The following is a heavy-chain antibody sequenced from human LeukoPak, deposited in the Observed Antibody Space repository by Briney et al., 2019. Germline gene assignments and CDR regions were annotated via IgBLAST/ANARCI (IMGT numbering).Heavy chain of an antibody. Sequence: GGSLRLSCAASGFTFSSYSMNWVRQAPGKGLEWVSSISSSSSYIYYADSVKGRFTISRDNAKNSLYLQMNSLRAEDTAVYYCARATSGGSSPSGPWGQGTLVTVSS. CDR2: ISSSSSYI. V-gene: IGHV3-21*01. D-gene: IGHD2-15*01. CDR1: GFTFSSYS. J-gene: IGHJ5*02. CDR3: ARATSGGSSPSGP.